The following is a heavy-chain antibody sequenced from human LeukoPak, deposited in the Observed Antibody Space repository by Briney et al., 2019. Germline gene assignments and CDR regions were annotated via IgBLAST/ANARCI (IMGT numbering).Heavy chain of an antibody. V-gene: IGHV4-39*07. CDR2: IYYSGST. D-gene: IGHD3-3*01. CDR3: ARTYYDFWSGYYRTDNWFDP. J-gene: IGHJ5*02. Sequence: SETLSLTCTVSGDSISSSSYYWGWIRQPPGKGLEWIGSIYYSGSTYYNPSLKSRVTISVDTSKNQFSLKLSSVTAADTAVYYCARTYYDFWSGYYRTDNWFDPWGQGTLVTVSS. CDR1: GDSISSSSYY.